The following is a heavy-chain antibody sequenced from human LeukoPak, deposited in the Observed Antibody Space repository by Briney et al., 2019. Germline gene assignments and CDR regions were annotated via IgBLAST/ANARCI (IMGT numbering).Heavy chain of an antibody. CDR1: GYTFTSYD. D-gene: IGHD3-16*01. CDR2: MNPNSGNT. J-gene: IGHJ6*03. CDR3: ARGPPTYVYYYYYYMDV. V-gene: IGHV1-8*03. Sequence: ASVKVSCKASGYTFTSYDINWVRQATGQGLEWMGWMNPNSGNTGYAQKFQGRVTITRNTSISTAYMELSSLRSEDTAVYYCARGPPTYVYYYYYYMDVWGKGTTVTVSS.